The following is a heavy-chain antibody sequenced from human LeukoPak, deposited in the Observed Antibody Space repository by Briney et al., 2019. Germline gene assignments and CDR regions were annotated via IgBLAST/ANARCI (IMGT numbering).Heavy chain of an antibody. CDR1: GGSLSSGGYS. J-gene: IGHJ4*02. D-gene: IGHD4-17*01. CDR2: IFHSGST. Sequence: SQTLSLTCAVSGGSLSSGGYSWDWIRQPPGKGLEWIGYIFHSGSTHYNPTLKSRVTISVDRSKNQYSLKLSSVTAADTAVYFCARVGGDYGDSYYFDYWGQGTLVTVSS. CDR3: ARVGGDYGDSYYFDY. V-gene: IGHV4-30-2*01.